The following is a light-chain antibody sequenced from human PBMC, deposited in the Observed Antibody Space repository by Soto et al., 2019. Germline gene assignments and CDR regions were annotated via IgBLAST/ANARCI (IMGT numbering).Light chain of an antibody. J-gene: IGKJ1*01. CDR2: GAS. V-gene: IGKV3-15*01. Sequence: EIVMTQSPATMSVSPMERHRLSWRSSQSVSSNLAWYQQKPGQAPRLLIYGASTRATGIPARFSGSGSGTEFTLTISSLQSEDFAVYYCQQYNNWPPGTFGQGTKVDIK. CDR3: QQYNNWPPGT. CDR1: QSVSSN.